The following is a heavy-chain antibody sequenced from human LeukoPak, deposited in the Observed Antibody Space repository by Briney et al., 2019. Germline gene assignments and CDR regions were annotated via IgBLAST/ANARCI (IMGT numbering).Heavy chain of an antibody. CDR3: ARRTHTYYYDSSGYLEDYYFDY. CDR1: GYSFTSYW. CDR2: IYPGDSDT. Sequence: GESLKISCKGSGYSFTSYWIGWARQMPGKGLEWMGIIYPGDSDTRYSPSFQGQVTISADKSISTAYLQWSSLKASDTAMYYCARRTHTYYYDSSGYLEDYYFDYWGQGTLVTVSS. D-gene: IGHD3-22*01. J-gene: IGHJ4*02. V-gene: IGHV5-51*01.